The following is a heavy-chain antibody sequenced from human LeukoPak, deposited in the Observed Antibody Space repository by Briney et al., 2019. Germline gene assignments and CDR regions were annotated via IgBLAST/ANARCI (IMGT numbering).Heavy chain of an antibody. V-gene: IGHV3-74*01. J-gene: IGHJ6*03. D-gene: IGHD3-10*01. Sequence: VGSLRLSCAASGFTFSSYWMRWVRQAPGKGLVWVSRISSVGSSTSYADSVKGRFTISRDNAKNTLYLQMNSLRAEDTAVYYCARDSDYYQRYYYYYYMDVWGKGTTPTVSS. CDR2: ISSVGSST. CDR3: ARDSDYYQRYYYYYYMDV. CDR1: GFTFSSYW.